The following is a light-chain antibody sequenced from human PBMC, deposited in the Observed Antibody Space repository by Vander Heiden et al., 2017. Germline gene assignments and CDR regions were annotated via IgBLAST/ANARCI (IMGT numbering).Light chain of an antibody. CDR1: QGISSY. V-gene: IGKV1-8*01. J-gene: IGKJ2*01. Sequence: AILMTQSPSSFSASTGDRVTITCRASQGISSYLAWYQQKPGKAPKLLIYAASTLQSGVPSRFSGSGSGTDFTLTISCLQSEDFATYYCQQDDSWPFTFGQGTKVEIK. CDR3: QQDDSWPFT. CDR2: AAS.